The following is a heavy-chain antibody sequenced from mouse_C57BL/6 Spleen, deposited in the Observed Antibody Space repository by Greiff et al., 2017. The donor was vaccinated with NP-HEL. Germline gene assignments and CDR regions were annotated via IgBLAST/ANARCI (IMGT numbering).Heavy chain of an antibody. V-gene: IGHV5-17*01. CDR2: ISSGSSTN. Sequence: EVKLQESGGGLVKPGGSLKLSCAASGFTFSDYGMHWVRQAPEKGLEWVAYISSGSSTNYYADTVKGRFTISRDNAKNTLFLQMTSLRSEATAMYYCARAPITTVVGGYAMDYWGQGTSVTVSS. CDR1: GFTFSDYG. J-gene: IGHJ4*01. CDR3: ARAPITTVVGGYAMDY. D-gene: IGHD1-1*01.